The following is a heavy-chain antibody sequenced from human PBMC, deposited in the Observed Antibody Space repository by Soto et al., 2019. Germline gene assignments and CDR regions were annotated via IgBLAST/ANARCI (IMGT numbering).Heavy chain of an antibody. CDR1: GGSTSSYY. D-gene: IGHD1-26*01. J-gene: IGHJ4*02. CDR2: NSYSGST. CDR3: ARHGGSYSFDY. V-gene: IGHV4-59*08. Sequence: SETLSLTCTVTGGSTSSYYWSWLRQPPGKGLEWIGYNSYSGSTDYNPSLKSRVTISVDTSKNQFSLKLSSATAADTAVYYCARHGGSYSFDYGGQETLVTFSS.